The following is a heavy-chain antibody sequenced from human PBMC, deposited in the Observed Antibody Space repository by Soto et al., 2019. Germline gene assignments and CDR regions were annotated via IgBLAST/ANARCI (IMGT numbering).Heavy chain of an antibody. V-gene: IGHV5-51*01. CDR2: IYPGDSDT. CDR3: ARGTDTTNYYYYGMDV. CDR1: GYSFTSYW. J-gene: IGHJ6*02. Sequence: PGESLKISCKGSGYSFTSYWIGWVRQMPGKGLEWMGIIYPGDSDTRYSPSFQGQVTISADKSISTAYLQWSSLKASDTAMYYCARGTDTTNYYYYGMDVWGQGTTVTVSS.